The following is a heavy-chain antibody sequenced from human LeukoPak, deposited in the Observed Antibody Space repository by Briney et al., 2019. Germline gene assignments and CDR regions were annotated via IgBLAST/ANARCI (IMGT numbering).Heavy chain of an antibody. CDR1: GFTFRSYW. CDR3: ARDMTGPVDY. CDR2: IDTDGGYT. V-gene: IGHV3-74*01. D-gene: IGHD3-9*01. Sequence: GGSLRLSCEASGFTFRSYWMHWVRQAPGKGLVWVSRIDTDGGYTSYADSVKGRFTITRDNAKNTVYLQMNSLRAEDTAVYYCARDMTGPVDYWGQGTLVTVSS. J-gene: IGHJ4*02.